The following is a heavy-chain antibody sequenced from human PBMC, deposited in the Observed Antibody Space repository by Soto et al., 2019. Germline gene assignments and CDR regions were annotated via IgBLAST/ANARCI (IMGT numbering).Heavy chain of an antibody. J-gene: IGHJ4*02. V-gene: IGHV1-18*01. CDR1: GYTFTSYG. D-gene: IGHD5-12*01. Sequence: QVQLVQSGAEVKKPGASVKVSCKASGYTFTSYGISWVRQAPGQGLEWMGWISAYNGNTNYAQKLQGRVTMTTDTSTSTAYMELRSLRSDDTAVYYCAREVRLPPTYSGYDPNILDYWGQGTLVTVSS. CDR2: ISAYNGNT. CDR3: AREVRLPPTYSGYDPNILDY.